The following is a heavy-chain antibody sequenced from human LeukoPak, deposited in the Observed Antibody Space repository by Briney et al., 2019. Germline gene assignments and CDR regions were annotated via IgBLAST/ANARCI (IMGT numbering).Heavy chain of an antibody. CDR3: AKDEAQYFQH. Sequence: GGSLRLSCAASGFTLSNYGTHWVRQAPGKGLEWVAFIRNDDGSNKYYADSVKGRFTISRDNSKNTVHLQMNSLRVEDTAVYYCAKDEAQYFQHWGQGTLVTVSA. CDR1: GFTLSNYG. CDR2: IRNDDGSNK. V-gene: IGHV3-30*02. J-gene: IGHJ1*01.